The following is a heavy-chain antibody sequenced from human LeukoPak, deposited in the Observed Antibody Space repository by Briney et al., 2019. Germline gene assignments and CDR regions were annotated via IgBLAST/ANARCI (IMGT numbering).Heavy chain of an antibody. J-gene: IGHJ6*02. V-gene: IGHV3-15*01. CDR2: IKSKTDGGTT. Sequence: GALRLSCAASGSTFSSYSMTWVRQAPGKGLEWVGRIKSKTDGGTTDYAAPVKGRFTISRDDSKNTLYLQMNSLKTEDTAVYYCTTDVTTVTGDYGMDVWGQGTSVTVSS. D-gene: IGHD4-17*01. CDR3: TTDVTTVTGDYGMDV. CDR1: GSTFSSYS.